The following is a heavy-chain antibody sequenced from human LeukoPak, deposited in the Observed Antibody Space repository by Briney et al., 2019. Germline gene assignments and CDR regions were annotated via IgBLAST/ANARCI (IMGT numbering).Heavy chain of an antibody. V-gene: IGHV3-30*05. D-gene: IGHD3-22*01. CDR2: YSYDGRYK. CDR1: EFTSSHYG. Sequence: GGPLILSCAASEFTSSHYGGHGLRQAPGKGVGGVAGYSYDGRYKNYAASVKGRFTISGDKSKTTLYLQMNSLRAEGTAVYYCAKDVTTMVEVSGRLDYWGQGTRVTVSS. J-gene: IGHJ4*02. CDR3: AKDVTTMVEVSGRLDY.